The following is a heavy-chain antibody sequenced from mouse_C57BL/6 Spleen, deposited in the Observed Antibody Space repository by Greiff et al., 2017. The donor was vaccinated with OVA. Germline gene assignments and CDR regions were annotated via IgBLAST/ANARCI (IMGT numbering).Heavy chain of an antibody. V-gene: IGHV5-6*02. CDR3: ARQGGGGYFDV. Sequence: DVMLVESGGDLVKPGGSLKLSCAASGFTFSSYGMSWVRQTPDKRLEWVATISSGGSYTYYPDSVKGRFTISRDNAKNTLYLQMSSLKSEDTAMYYCARQGGGGYFDVWGTGTTVTVSS. CDR1: GFTFSSYG. J-gene: IGHJ1*03. CDR2: ISSGGSYT.